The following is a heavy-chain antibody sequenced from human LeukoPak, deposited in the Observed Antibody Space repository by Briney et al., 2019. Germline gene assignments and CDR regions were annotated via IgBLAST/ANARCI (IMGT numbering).Heavy chain of an antibody. J-gene: IGHJ3*02. CDR1: GSTFSSYN. CDR2: ISSGSSYI. CDR3: ARDRTDAFDI. V-gene: IGHV3-21*01. Sequence: GGSLRLSCAASGSTFSSYNMSWVRQAPGKGLEWVSSISSGSSYISYADSVKGRFTISRDNAPDSLYLQMNSLRAEDTAVYYCARDRTDAFDIWGQGTMVTVSS.